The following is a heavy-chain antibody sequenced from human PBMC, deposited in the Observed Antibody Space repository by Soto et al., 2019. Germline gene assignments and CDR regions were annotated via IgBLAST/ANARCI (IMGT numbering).Heavy chain of an antibody. Sequence: SETLSLTCTVSGDSITKSAYYWGWIRQSPGKGLEWIGSFYYSGKTYLNPSLQSRVSLSADTSKNQLSLSLASVTVTDTATYFCAKHPFTPLVTPFWDFELWGRGTLVTVSS. CDR2: FYYSGKT. V-gene: IGHV4-39*01. CDR1: GDSITKSAYY. J-gene: IGHJ2*01. CDR3: AKHPFTPLVTPFWDFEL. D-gene: IGHD2-21*02.